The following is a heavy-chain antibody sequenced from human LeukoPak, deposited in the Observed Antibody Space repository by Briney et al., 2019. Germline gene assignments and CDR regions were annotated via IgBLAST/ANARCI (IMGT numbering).Heavy chain of an antibody. J-gene: IGHJ3*02. CDR2: ISSVSNAM. D-gene: IGHD2-2*01. CDR3: AREKTSLGALDDAFDI. V-gene: IGHV3-48*01. CDR1: GFTFNTFS. Sequence: GGSLRLSCAASGFTFNTFSMNWVRQAPGKGLEWVSYISSVSNAMYYADSVKGRFTISRDNSKNTLYLQMNSLRAEDTAVYYCAREKTSLGALDDAFDIWGQGTMVTVSS.